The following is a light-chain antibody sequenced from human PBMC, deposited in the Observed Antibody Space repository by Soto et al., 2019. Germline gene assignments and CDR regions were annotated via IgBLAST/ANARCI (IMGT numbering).Light chain of an antibody. CDR1: QSISSY. Sequence: IQMAQSPSTLSASVVDRVTITCRASQSISSYLNWYQQKPGKAPKLLIYAASSLQSGVPSRFSGSGSGTDSTLTVSSLQPEDFATYYCQQSYSTPITFGQGTRLEIK. V-gene: IGKV1-39*01. CDR3: QQSYSTPIT. J-gene: IGKJ5*01. CDR2: AAS.